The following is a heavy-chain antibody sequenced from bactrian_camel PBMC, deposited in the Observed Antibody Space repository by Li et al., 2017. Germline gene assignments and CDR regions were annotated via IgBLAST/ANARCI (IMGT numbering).Heavy chain of an antibody. Sequence: VQLVESGGGSVQAGGSLRLSCTGSGGGMHVRDMGWFRQVPGREREGVATISGGGSITYADSVKGRFTISRDNAKNTLYLDMNSLELEDTGVYYCVTSGTFDYSVWGQGTQVTVS. V-gene: IGHV3S53*01. D-gene: IGHD7*01. CDR3: VTSGTFDYSV. J-gene: IGHJ4*01. CDR1: GGGMHVRD. CDR2: ISGGGSI.